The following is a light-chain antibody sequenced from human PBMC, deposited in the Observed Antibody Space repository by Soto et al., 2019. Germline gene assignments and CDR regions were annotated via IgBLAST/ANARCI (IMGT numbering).Light chain of an antibody. V-gene: IGKV1-39*01. Sequence: DIQMTQSPSTLSASVGDRVTITCRASQSISNYLNWYQQKQGKAPKLXIYAASSFQSGVPSRFSGSGSGTDVTITISSLQPEDVATYYGQQSYSTPRTFGQGTKVDNK. CDR1: QSISNY. CDR2: AAS. J-gene: IGKJ1*01. CDR3: QQSYSTPRT.